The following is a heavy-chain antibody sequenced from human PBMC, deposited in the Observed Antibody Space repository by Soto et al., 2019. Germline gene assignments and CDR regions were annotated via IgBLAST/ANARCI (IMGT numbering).Heavy chain of an antibody. Sequence: GGSLRLSCAASGFPLSTYGMTWVRQAPGKGLEWVSAITGTGGNTYYVDSVKGRFTSSRDNSKNMLYLQMNSLRVEDTAVYYCARIRGYWYGLDVWGQGTKVTVYS. CDR1: GFPLSTYG. CDR2: ITGTGGNT. V-gene: IGHV3-23*01. CDR3: ARIRGYWYGLDV. J-gene: IGHJ6*02.